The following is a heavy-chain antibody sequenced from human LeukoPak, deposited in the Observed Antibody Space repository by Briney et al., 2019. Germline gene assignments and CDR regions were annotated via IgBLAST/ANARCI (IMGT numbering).Heavy chain of an antibody. V-gene: IGHV3-23*05. CDR1: GFTFSSYA. D-gene: IGHD2-2*01. CDR2: ITSGGSNT. Sequence: SGGSLRLSCAASGFTFSSYAMSWVRQAPGKGLEWGSAITSGGSNTYYADSVKGRFTISRDNSKNTLYLQMNSLRAEDTAVYYCAKAPWGYCSSNSCYPFDFWGQGTLVTVSS. CDR3: AKAPWGYCSSNSCYPFDF. J-gene: IGHJ4*02.